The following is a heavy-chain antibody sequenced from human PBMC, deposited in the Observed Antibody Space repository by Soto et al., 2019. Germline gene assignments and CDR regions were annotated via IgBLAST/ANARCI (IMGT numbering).Heavy chain of an antibody. D-gene: IGHD3-22*01. CDR1: GFTFSNYW. CDR3: ARLVRNNYESSGFWFY. V-gene: IGHV3-7*01. Sequence: GGSLRLSCAASGFTFSNYWMSWVRQAPGKGLEWVANINQDGSDKDYVDSVKGRFTISRDNAKNSLYLQMDSLRAEDTAVYYCARLVRNNYESSGFWFYWGQGT. CDR2: INQDGSDK. J-gene: IGHJ4*02.